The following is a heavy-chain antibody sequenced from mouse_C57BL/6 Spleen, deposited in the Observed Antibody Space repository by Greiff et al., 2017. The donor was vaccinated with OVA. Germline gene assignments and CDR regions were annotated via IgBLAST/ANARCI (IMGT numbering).Heavy chain of an antibody. CDR2: IYPGSGST. J-gene: IGHJ2*01. CDR3: ARRGDDGYWGY. V-gene: IGHV1-55*01. D-gene: IGHD2-3*01. CDR1: GYTFTSYW. Sequence: QVQLKQPGAELVKPGASVKMSCKASGYTFTSYWITWVKQRPGQGLEWIGDIYPGSGSTNYNEKFKSKATLTVATSSSTAYMQLSSLTSEDSAVYYCARRGDDGYWGYWGQGTTLTVYS.